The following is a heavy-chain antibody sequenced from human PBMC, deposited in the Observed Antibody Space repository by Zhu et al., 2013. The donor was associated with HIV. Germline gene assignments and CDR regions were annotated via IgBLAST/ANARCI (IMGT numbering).Heavy chain of an antibody. CDR1: GGTFSSYA. Sequence: QVQLVQSGAEVKKPGSSVKVSCKASGGTFSSYAISWVRQAPGQGLEWMGGIIPIFGTANYAQKFQGRVTITADESTSTAYMELSSLRSEDTAVYYCARGTRYCSGGSCYSLSYYYYYGMDVWGQGTTVTVSS. CDR3: ARGTRYCSGGSCYSLSYYYYYGMDV. D-gene: IGHD2-15*01. V-gene: IGHV1-69*01. J-gene: IGHJ6*02. CDR2: IIPIFGTA.